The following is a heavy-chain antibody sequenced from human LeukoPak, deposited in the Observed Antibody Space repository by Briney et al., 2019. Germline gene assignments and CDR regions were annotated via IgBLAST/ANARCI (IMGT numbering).Heavy chain of an antibody. CDR3: ARSSVYYDYVWGSYRLGTFDY. Sequence: SETLSLTCAASGYSISSGYYWGWIWQPPGKGLEWIGSIYHSGSTYYNPSLKSRVTISVDTSKNQFSLKLSSVTAADTAVYYCARSSVYYDYVWGSYRLGTFDYWGQGTLVTVSS. D-gene: IGHD3-16*02. J-gene: IGHJ4*02. CDR2: IYHSGST. CDR1: GYSISSGYY. V-gene: IGHV4-38-2*01.